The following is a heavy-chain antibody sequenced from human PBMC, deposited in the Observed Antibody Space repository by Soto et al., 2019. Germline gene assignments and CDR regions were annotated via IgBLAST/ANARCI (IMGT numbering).Heavy chain of an antibody. CDR3: AHRRSLTLFGTSGYIFDH. V-gene: IGHV2-5*01. CDR2: IYWNDDR. Sequence: SGPTLVNPTQTLTLTCAFSGFSLTTTGEGVAWIRQSPGKALEWLALIYWNDDRRYSPSLKSRLTVTRDTSKDQVVLTMTNMDPVDSGTYFCAHRRSLTLFGTSGYIFDHWGQGTPVTVSS. D-gene: IGHD3-22*01. CDR1: GFSLTTTGEG. J-gene: IGHJ5*02.